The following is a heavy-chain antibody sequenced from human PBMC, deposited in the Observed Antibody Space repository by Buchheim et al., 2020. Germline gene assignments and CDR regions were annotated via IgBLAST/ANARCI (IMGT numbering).Heavy chain of an antibody. CDR1: GFTFSTYG. Sequence: QVQLVESGGGVIQPGTSLRLSCAASGFTFSTYGMHWVRQAPGKGLEWVAVISYAGNNKYYADSVKGRFTISRDNSKNTLYLEMSTLRAEDTAVYYCAKATQPYDSSGYRWFSLEFWGQGTL. V-gene: IGHV3-30*18. J-gene: IGHJ4*02. CDR3: AKATQPYDSSGYRWFSLEF. D-gene: IGHD3-22*01. CDR2: ISYAGNNK.